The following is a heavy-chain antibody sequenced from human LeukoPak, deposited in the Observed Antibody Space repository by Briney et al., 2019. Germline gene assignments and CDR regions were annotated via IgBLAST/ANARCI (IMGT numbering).Heavy chain of an antibody. Sequence: GGSLRLSCAASGFTFSSYGMAWVRQAPGKGLEWVSSIDTTSTYIFYGDSVKGRFTISRDNSKNTLYLQMNSLRAEDTALYFCAQWSRYFDYWGQGTLVTVSS. CDR2: IDTTSTYI. CDR1: GFTFSSYG. CDR3: AQWSRYFDY. D-gene: IGHD1-26*01. V-gene: IGHV3-21*04. J-gene: IGHJ4*02.